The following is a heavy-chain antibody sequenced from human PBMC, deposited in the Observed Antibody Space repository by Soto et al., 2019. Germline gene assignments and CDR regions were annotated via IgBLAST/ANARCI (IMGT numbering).Heavy chain of an antibody. Sequence: QVQLVQSGAEVKKPGSSVNVSCKASGGTFSSYTISWVRQAPGQGLEWMGRIIPILGIANYAQKFQGRVTITADKSTSTAYMELSSLRSEDTAVYYCARDYGGNSDYYYGMDVWGQGTTVTVSS. CDR2: IIPILGIA. CDR3: ARDYGGNSDYYYGMDV. V-gene: IGHV1-69*02. CDR1: GGTFSSYT. D-gene: IGHD4-17*01. J-gene: IGHJ6*02.